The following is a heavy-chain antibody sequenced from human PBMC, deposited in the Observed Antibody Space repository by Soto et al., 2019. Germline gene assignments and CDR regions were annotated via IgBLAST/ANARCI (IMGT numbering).Heavy chain of an antibody. V-gene: IGHV4-61*08. D-gene: IGHD6-6*01. CDR3: ARGFVWYSSSSTHFYYYYGMDV. J-gene: IGHJ6*02. CDR1: GGSISSGDYY. Sequence: PSETLSLTCTVSGGSISSGDYYWSWIRQPPGKGLEWIGYIYYSGSTNYNPSLKSRVTMSVDTSKNQFSLKLSSVTAADTAVYYCARGFVWYSSSSTHFYYYYGMDVWGQGTTVTVSS. CDR2: IYYSGST.